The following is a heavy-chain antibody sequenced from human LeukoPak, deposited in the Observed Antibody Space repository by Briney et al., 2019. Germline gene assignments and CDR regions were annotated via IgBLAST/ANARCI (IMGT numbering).Heavy chain of an antibody. V-gene: IGHV1-18*01. J-gene: IGHJ4*02. CDR1: GYTFTSYG. D-gene: IGHD3-22*01. CDR2: ISAYNGNT. CDR3: ARDVGGYYYDSSGYGFDY. Sequence: AASVKVSCKASGYTFTSYGITWVRQAPGQGLEWMGWISAYNGNTNYAQNLQGRVTMTTDTSTSTAYMELRSLRSDDTAVYYCARDVGGYYYDSSGYGFDYWGQGTLVTVSS.